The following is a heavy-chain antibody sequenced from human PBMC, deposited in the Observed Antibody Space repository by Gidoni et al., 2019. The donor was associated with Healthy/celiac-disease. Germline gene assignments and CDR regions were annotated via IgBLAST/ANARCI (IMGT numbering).Heavy chain of an antibody. CDR3: ARVDYGDYWYFDL. CDR1: GGSFSGYY. V-gene: IGHV4-34*01. Sequence: QVQLQQWGAGLLKPSETLSLTCAVYGGSFSGYYWSWIRQPPGKGLEWIGEINHSGSTNYNPSLKSRVTISVDTSKNQFSLKLSSVTAADTAVYYCARVDYGDYWYFDLWGRGTLVTVSS. CDR2: INHSGST. D-gene: IGHD4-17*01. J-gene: IGHJ2*01.